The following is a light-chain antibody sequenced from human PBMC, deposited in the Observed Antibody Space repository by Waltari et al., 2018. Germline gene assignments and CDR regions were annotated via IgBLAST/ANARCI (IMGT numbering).Light chain of an antibody. CDR3: LQDYKYPRT. CDR1: QGIRND. J-gene: IGKJ1*01. V-gene: IGKV1-6*01. CDR2: AAS. Sequence: AIQMTQSPSSLSASVGDRVTITCRARQGIRNDLGWYQQKPGKAPKLLIYAASILQSGVPSRFSGSGAGTDFTLTISSLQPEDFATYYCLQDYKYPRTFGQGTKVEIK.